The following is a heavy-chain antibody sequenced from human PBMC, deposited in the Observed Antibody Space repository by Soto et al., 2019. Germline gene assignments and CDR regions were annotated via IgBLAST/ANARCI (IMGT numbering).Heavy chain of an antibody. Sequence: QVQLVESGGGVVQPGRSLRLSCAAPRFIFSDYGMHWVRQAPGKGLEWVAVIWYDGSNKYYADSVTGRFTISRDNSRNTLYLQMNSLRAEDTAVYYCARDGVGATTYFGYFDYWGQGTLVTVSS. D-gene: IGHD1-26*01. V-gene: IGHV3-33*01. CDR2: IWYDGSNK. J-gene: IGHJ4*02. CDR1: RFIFSDYG. CDR3: ARDGVGATTYFGYFDY.